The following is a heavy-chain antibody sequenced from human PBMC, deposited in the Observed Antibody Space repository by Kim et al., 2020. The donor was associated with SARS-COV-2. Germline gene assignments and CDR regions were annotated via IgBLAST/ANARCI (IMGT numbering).Heavy chain of an antibody. J-gene: IGHJ6*02. V-gene: IGHV3-43*01. CDR2: ISWDGGST. D-gene: IGHD6-19*01. Sequence: GGSLRLSCAASGFNFDDFSLHWVRQAPGKGLEWVSLISWDGGSTYYADSVKGRFTISRDNSKNSLYLHMNGLRSEDTALYYCTRSGWLYDYGMDVWGQGTTVTVSS. CDR1: GFNFDDFS. CDR3: TRSGWLYDYGMDV.